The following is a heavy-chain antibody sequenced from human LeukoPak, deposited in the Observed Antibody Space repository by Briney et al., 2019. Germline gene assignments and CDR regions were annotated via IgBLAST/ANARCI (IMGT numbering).Heavy chain of an antibody. V-gene: IGHV4-39*01. D-gene: IGHD4-23*01. CDR1: GGSISSSSYY. CDR3: ASPDYGGNSGLYY. J-gene: IGHJ4*02. CDR2: IYYSGST. Sequence: PSQTLSLTCTVSGGSISSSSYYWGWIRQPPGKGLEWIGSIYYSGSTYYNPSLKSRVTISVDTSKNQFSLKLSSVTAADTAVYYCASPDYGGNSGLYYWGQGTLVTVSS.